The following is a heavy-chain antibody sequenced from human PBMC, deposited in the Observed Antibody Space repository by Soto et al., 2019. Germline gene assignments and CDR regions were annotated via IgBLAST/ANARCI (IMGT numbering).Heavy chain of an antibody. V-gene: IGHV1-3*01. D-gene: IGHD3-9*01. CDR2: INVGNGNT. J-gene: IGHJ4*02. CDR1: GYTFTDFA. Sequence: QAQLVQSGAEAKQPGASVRVSCKASGYTFTDFALHWVRQAPAQGLEWMGWINVGNGNTGYSRKIQGRVTNDRDMSASTAYIEITSLTPEDTAIYYWTREGAHHAPFDLWGQGTMVTVSS. CDR3: TREGAHHAPFDL.